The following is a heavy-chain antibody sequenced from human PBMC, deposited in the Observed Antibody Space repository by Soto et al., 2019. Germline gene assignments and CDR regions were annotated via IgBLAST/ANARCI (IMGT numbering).Heavy chain of an antibody. CDR2: IYPGDSDT. J-gene: IGHJ4*02. CDR3: ARHGVNGGDYVLFDY. Sequence: LGEALKISCKGSGYSFTSYWIGWVRQMPGKGLEWMGIIYPGDSDTRYSPSFQGQVTISADKSISTAYLQWSSLKASDTAMYYCARHGVNGGDYVLFDYWGQGTLVTVSS. D-gene: IGHD4-17*01. CDR1: GYSFTSYW. V-gene: IGHV5-51*01.